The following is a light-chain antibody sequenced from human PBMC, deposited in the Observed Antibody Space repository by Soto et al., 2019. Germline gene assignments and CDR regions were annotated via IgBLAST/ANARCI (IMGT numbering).Light chain of an antibody. J-gene: IGKJ2*01. CDR2: DAS. V-gene: IGKV1-27*01. CDR1: QDISDF. Sequence: DIQMTQSPPSLSASVGDRVTITCRASQDISDFLAWYQQRPGKIPNLLVYDASTLQSGVPTRFSGSGSGTHFTLTISSLQPEDVASYYCQEYHSLLYTFGQGTKVDIK. CDR3: QEYHSLLYT.